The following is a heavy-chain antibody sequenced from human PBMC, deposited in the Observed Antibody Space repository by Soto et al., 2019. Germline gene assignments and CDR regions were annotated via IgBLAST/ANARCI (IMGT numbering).Heavy chain of an antibody. D-gene: IGHD3-9*01. CDR2: IYYRGNT. V-gene: IGHV4-59*08. CDR3: ARHPGYYDILTGYTTYYFDY. CDR1: GGSIGTYY. Sequence: PSETLSLTCTVSGGSIGTYYWCWIRQPPGQGLEWIGYIYYRGNTDYNPSLQSRVTISLDTPKNQFSLKLSSVTAADTAVYYCARHPGYYDILTGYTTYYFDYWGQGILVT. J-gene: IGHJ4*02.